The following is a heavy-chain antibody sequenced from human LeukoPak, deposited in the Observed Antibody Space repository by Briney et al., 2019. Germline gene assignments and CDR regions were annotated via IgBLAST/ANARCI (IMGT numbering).Heavy chain of an antibody. CDR2: IKQDGSEK. V-gene: IGHV3-7*01. CDR1: GFTFSSYW. Sequence: GGSLRLSXAASGFTFSSYWMSWVRQAPGKGLEWVANIKQDGSEKYYVDSVKGRFTISRDNAKNSLYLQMNSLRAEDTAVYYCARDRGKYSSGYYYYYWGQGTLVTVSS. CDR3: ARDRGKYSSGYYYYY. D-gene: IGHD3-22*01. J-gene: IGHJ4*02.